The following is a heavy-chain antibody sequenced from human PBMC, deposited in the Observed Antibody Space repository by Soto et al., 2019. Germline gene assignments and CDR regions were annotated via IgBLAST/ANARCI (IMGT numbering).Heavy chain of an antibody. D-gene: IGHD1-7*01. Sequence: EVQLVESGGGLIQPGGSLRLSCTVSGFSVSTNSMTWVRQGPGMGLECVSTITDSGGTTYYADSVKGRFTISRDNSKNTQYLQMNSLRAEDTAVYYCAPGADRTKVRLGWGQGTLVTVSS. CDR1: GFSVSTNS. V-gene: IGHV3-23*04. J-gene: IGHJ4*02. CDR2: TDSGGTT. CDR3: APGADRTKVRLG.